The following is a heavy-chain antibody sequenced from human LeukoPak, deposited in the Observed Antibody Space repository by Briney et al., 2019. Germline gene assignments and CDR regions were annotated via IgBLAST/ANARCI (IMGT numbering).Heavy chain of an antibody. CDR3: ARVLPYSSSSGRAFDI. V-gene: IGHV1-8*02. D-gene: IGHD6-6*01. CDR2: MNPNSGNT. Sequence: ASVKVSCKASGYTFTSYDINWVRQATGRGLEWMGWMNPNSGNTGYAQKFQGRVTMTRDTSISTAYMELSRLRSDDTAVYYCARVLPYSSSSGRAFDIWGQGTMVTVSS. CDR1: GYTFTSYD. J-gene: IGHJ3*02.